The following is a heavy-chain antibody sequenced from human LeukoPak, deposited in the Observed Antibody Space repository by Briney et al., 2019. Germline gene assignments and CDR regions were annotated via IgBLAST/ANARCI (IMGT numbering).Heavy chain of an antibody. D-gene: IGHD6-13*01. CDR1: GYTFTTYY. CDR3: AREEGAPIAAANV. CDR2: ISAYNGNT. J-gene: IGHJ3*01. Sequence: ASVKVSCKASGYTFTTYYISWVRQDPGQGLEWMGWISAYNGNTNYAQKFQGRVTMTTDTSTSKAYMELRSLRSDDTAVYYCAREEGAPIAAANVWGLGTMVTVSS. V-gene: IGHV1-18*01.